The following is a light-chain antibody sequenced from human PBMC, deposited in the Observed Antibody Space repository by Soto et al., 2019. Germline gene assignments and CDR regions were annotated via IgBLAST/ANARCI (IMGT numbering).Light chain of an antibody. CDR3: QQCHATPLT. CDR1: QTISSW. CDR2: GAK. Sequence: DIQMTQSPSSVSASVGDRITITCRASQTISSWLAWYQQKPGKAPSLLIFGAKTLQSGVPSRFSGSGYGTDFTLTITTLQPEDVGMYYCQQCHATPLTFGQGTRLEIK. V-gene: IGKV1-39*01. J-gene: IGKJ5*01.